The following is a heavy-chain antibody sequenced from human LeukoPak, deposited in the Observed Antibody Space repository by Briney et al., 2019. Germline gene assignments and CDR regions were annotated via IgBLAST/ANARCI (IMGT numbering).Heavy chain of an antibody. D-gene: IGHD3-10*01. Sequence: SETLSLTCAVYGGSFSGYYWSWIRQPPGKGLEWIGEINHSGSTNYNPSLKSRVTISVDTSKNQFSLKLSSVTAADTAVYYCARLSFSWFGHRGPFDPWGQGTLVTVSS. CDR3: ARLSFSWFGHRGPFDP. J-gene: IGHJ5*02. CDR2: INHSGST. V-gene: IGHV4-34*01. CDR1: GGSFSGYY.